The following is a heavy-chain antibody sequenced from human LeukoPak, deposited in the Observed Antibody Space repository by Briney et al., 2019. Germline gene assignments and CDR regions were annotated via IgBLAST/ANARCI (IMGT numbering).Heavy chain of an antibody. D-gene: IGHD6-13*01. Sequence: PSETLSPTCTVSGGSISSYYWSWIRQPPGKGLGWIGYIYYSGSTNYNPSLKSRVTISVDTSKNQFSLKLSSVTAADTAVYYCARDTGSSWYYFDYWGQGTLVTVSS. CDR2: IYYSGST. V-gene: IGHV4-59*01. J-gene: IGHJ4*02. CDR1: GGSISSYY. CDR3: ARDTGSSWYYFDY.